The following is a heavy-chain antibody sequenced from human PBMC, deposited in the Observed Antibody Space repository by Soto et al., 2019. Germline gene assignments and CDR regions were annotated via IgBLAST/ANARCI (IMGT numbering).Heavy chain of an antibody. CDR1: GGSISSYY. D-gene: IGHD3-16*01. J-gene: IGHJ4*02. Sequence: QVQLQESGPGLVKPSETLSLTCTVSGGSISSYYWSWIRQPPGKGLEWIGYIYYSGSTNYNPSLKSRVTISVDTSKNQFSLKLSSVTAADTAVYYCARDASQFDYWGQGTLVTVSS. CDR2: IYYSGST. V-gene: IGHV4-59*01. CDR3: ARDASQFDY.